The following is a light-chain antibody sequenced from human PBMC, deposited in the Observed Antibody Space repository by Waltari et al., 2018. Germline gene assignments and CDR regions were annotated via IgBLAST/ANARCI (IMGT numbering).Light chain of an antibody. CDR3: CSYADRYTWV. J-gene: IGLJ3*02. CDR2: DVS. Sequence: QSALTQPRSVSGSPGQSVTISCTGTSSDVGVSNYVSWYQQHPGKAPQLMIYDVSKRPSGVPDRFSGSKSVNTASLTISGLQAEDDADYYCCSYADRYTWVFGGGTKLTVL. V-gene: IGLV2-11*01. CDR1: SSDVGVSNY.